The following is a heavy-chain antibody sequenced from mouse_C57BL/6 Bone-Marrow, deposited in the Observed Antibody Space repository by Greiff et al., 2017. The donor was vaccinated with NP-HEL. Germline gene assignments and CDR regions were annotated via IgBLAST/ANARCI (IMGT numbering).Heavy chain of an antibody. D-gene: IGHD1-1*01. CDR1: GYTFTSYG. J-gene: IGHJ4*01. CDR2: IYPRRGNT. Sequence: QVQLQQSGAELARPGASVKLSCKASGYTFTSYGISWVKQRTGQGLEWIGEIYPRRGNTYYNEKFKGKATLTADKSSSTAYMGLRSLTYEDSAVYFWARRGTVGGAMDYWGQGTSATVSS. CDR3: ARRGTVGGAMDY. V-gene: IGHV1-81*01.